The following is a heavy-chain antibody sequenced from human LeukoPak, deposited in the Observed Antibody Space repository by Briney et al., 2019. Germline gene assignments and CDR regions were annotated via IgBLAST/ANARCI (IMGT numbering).Heavy chain of an antibody. CDR1: GGSISDYN. Sequence: PSETLSLICSVSGGSISDYNWNWIRQSAGKGLEWIGRLYDSGNTNYNPSLESRVMMSVDMSKNQFSLKLSSVSAADTAVYYCARDGGSNWNHEYFYTDVWGKGTTVTVSS. J-gene: IGHJ6*04. CDR2: LYDSGNT. CDR3: ARDGGSNWNHEYFYTDV. V-gene: IGHV4-4*07. D-gene: IGHD1-20*01.